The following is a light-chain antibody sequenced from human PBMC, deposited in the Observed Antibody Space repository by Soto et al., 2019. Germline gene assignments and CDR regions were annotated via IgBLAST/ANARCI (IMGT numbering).Light chain of an antibody. J-gene: IGKJ2*01. Sequence: EIVMTQSPATLSLSPGERATLSCRASQSISTELAWYQQKPGQPPRLLIYSASTRATGVPARFTGSGSGSEFTLTISGLQSEDFAVYFCQQGHNWPLTFGQGTGLEI. CDR3: QQGHNWPLT. V-gene: IGKV3-15*01. CDR2: SAS. CDR1: QSISTE.